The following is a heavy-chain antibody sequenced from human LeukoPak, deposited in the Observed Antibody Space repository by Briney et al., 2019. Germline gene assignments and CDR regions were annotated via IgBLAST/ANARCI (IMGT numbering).Heavy chain of an antibody. D-gene: IGHD2-21*02. CDR2: ISSSGSTT. J-gene: IGHJ5*02. CDR1: GFTFSDYY. Sequence: GGSLRLSCAASGFTFSDYYMSWTRQAPGRGLESVSYISSSGSTTYYTDSVKGRFTISRDNAKNSLYLQMNSLRPEDTVVYYCASSYCGGNCLVSWGQGTLVTVSS. CDR3: ASSYCGGNCLVS. V-gene: IGHV3-11*01.